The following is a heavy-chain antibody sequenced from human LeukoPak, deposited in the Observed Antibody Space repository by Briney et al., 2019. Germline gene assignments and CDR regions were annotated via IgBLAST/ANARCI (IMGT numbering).Heavy chain of an antibody. D-gene: IGHD2/OR15-2a*01. CDR3: ARASNWYFDL. CDR1: GFTFSNFA. J-gene: IGHJ2*01. Sequence: GGSLRLSCAASGFTFSNFAVSWVRQAPGKGLEWVSSISSGSTYIYYADSLKGRFTISRDNAKNSLYLQMNSLRAEDTAVYYCARASNWYFDLWGRGTLVTVSS. CDR2: ISSGSTYI. V-gene: IGHV3-21*01.